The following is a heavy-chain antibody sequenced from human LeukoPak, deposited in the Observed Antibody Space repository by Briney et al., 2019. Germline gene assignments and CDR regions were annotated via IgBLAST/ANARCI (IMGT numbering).Heavy chain of an antibody. Sequence: SETLSLTCTVSGGSISGYYWSWIRQSPGKGLEWVGYIYYSGNTNYNPSLKTRVTVSLDTSKNQFSLKLSSVTAADTALYYCARGPGTWYYYWGQGTLVTVSS. J-gene: IGHJ4*02. CDR2: IYYSGNT. CDR3: ARGPGTWYYY. CDR1: GGSISGYY. D-gene: IGHD6-13*01. V-gene: IGHV4-59*12.